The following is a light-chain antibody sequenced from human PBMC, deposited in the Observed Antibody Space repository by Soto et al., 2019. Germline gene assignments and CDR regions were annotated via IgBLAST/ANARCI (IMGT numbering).Light chain of an antibody. V-gene: IGKV1-39*01. J-gene: IGKJ3*01. CDR1: QSISSN. CDR3: QQSYSTPFT. CDR2: AAS. Sequence: DIQMTQSPSSLPASVGDRVTITCRAGQSISSNLNWYQQRPGKAPELLIFAASSLQSGVPSRFSGSGSRTDFTLTISSLQPADFATYYCQQSYSTPFTFGPGTRVDLK.